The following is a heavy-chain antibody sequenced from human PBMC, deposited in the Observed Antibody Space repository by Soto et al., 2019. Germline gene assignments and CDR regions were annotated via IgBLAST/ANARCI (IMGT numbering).Heavy chain of an antibody. CDR1: GFTFSNYA. CDR3: AKGGSDIKYFDS. J-gene: IGHJ4*02. V-gene: IGHV3-23*01. CDR2: IGGSGGTT. Sequence: GGSLRLSCATSGFTFSNYAMRWVRQAPGKGLEWVSSIGGSGGTTYYADSVEGRFTISRDNSKNTLYLQMNSLRAEDTALYYCAKGGSDIKYFDSWGQGTLVTVSS. D-gene: IGHD2-21*01.